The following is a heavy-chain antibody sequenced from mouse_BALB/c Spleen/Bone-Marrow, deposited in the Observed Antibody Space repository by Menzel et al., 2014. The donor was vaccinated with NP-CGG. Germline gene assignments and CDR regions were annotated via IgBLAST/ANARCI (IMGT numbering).Heavy chain of an antibody. Sequence: QVQLQQSGAELVRPGASVKLSCKASGYTFTSYWINWVKQRPGQGLEWIGNIYPSDSYTDYNQKFKDKATLTVDKSSSTAYMQLSSPTSEDSAVYYCTRRDRYDYYAMDCWGQGTSVTVSS. CDR1: GYTFTSYW. CDR2: IYPSDSYT. V-gene: IGHV1-69*02. CDR3: TRRDRYDYYAMDC. D-gene: IGHD2-14*01. J-gene: IGHJ4*01.